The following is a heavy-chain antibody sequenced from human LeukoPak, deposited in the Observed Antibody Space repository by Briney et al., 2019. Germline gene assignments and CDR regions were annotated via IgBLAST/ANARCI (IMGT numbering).Heavy chain of an antibody. CDR2: ISSSSSYI. D-gene: IGHD2-15*01. CDR1: GFTFSSYS. Sequence: GGSLRLSCAASGFTFSSYSMNWVRQAPGKGLEWVSSISSSSSYIYYADSVKGRFTISRDISTNTLYLQMNSLRAEDTAIYYCVRGCSDTCYRFDYWGQGTLVTVSS. CDR3: VRGCSDTCYRFDY. J-gene: IGHJ4*02. V-gene: IGHV3-21*04.